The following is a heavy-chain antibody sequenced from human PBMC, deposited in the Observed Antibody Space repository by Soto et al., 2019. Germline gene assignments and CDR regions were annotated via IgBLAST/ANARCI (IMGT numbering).Heavy chain of an antibody. D-gene: IGHD1-26*01. CDR1: GFTFSSYA. V-gene: IGHV3-23*01. CDR2: ISGSGGST. CDR3: ARCCDEYSGSYDAFDI. J-gene: IGHJ3*02. Sequence: GGSLRLSCAASGFTFSSYAMSWVRQAPGKGLEWVSAISGSGGSTYYADSVKGRFTISRDNSKNTLYLQMNSLRAEDTAVYYCARCCDEYSGSYDAFDIWGQGTMVTVSS.